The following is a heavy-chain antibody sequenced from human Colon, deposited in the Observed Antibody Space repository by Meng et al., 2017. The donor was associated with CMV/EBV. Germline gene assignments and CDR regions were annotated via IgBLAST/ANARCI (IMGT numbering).Heavy chain of an antibody. CDR1: GFSVSDSY. J-gene: IGHJ4*02. CDR2: IFSGGST. D-gene: IGHD3-16*01. V-gene: IGHV3-53*01. Sequence: GSLRLSCAASGFSVSDSYMTWVRHLPGKGLEWISIIFSGGSTYYADSVRGRFTISRDNSENTLHLQMNNLRAEDTAMYYCGRDSLGVVAATDWGRGTQVTVSS. CDR3: GRDSLGVVAATD.